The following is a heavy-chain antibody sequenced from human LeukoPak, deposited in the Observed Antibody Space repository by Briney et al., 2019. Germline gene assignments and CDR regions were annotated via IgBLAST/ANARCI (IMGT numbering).Heavy chain of an antibody. J-gene: IGHJ4*02. CDR3: ARSMVRAVTQVASDY. Sequence: ASVKVSCKASGYTYSDYGISWVRQAPGQGLEWMGWISTYNGNTIYAEKLQGRVTMTTDTSTSTAYMELRSLRSDDTAVYYCARSMVRAVTQVASDYWGQGTLVTVSS. CDR2: ISTYNGNT. V-gene: IGHV1-18*01. CDR1: GYTYSDYG. D-gene: IGHD3-10*01.